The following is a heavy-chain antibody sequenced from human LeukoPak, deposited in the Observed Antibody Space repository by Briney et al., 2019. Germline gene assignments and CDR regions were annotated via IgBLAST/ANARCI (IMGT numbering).Heavy chain of an antibody. V-gene: IGHV3-23*01. Sequence: GGSLRLSCAASGFTFSVYAMSWVRQAPGKGLEWVSGISGSSNHTKDADFVRGRFTIYRDNSRNTLFLQLNSLTAEDTAVYYCAKEHDYTNAAPEWGFDSWGQGSLVIVSS. CDR2: ISGSSNHT. J-gene: IGHJ4*02. D-gene: IGHD2-2*02. CDR1: GFTFSVYA. CDR3: AKEHDYTNAAPEWGFDS.